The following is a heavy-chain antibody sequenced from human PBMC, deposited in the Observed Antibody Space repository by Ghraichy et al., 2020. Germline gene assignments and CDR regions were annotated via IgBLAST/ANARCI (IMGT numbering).Heavy chain of an antibody. D-gene: IGHD6-13*01. Sequence: GGSLRLSCAASGFTFSSYGMHWVRQAPGKGLEWVAVIWYDGSNKYYADSVKGRFTISRDNSKNTLYLQMNSLRAEDTAVYYCARGAAAGIIWFDPWGQGTLVTVSS. V-gene: IGHV3-33*01. J-gene: IGHJ5*02. CDR1: GFTFSSYG. CDR3: ARGAAAGIIWFDP. CDR2: IWYDGSNK.